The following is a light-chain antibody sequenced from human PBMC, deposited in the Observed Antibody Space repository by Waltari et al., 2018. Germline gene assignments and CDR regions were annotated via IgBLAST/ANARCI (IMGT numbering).Light chain of an antibody. V-gene: IGKV1-12*01. CDR3: QQAKSFPLT. CDR2: AAS. Sequence: DIQMTQPPSPVSASVGDRVTPPCRASQGISSSLACYQQKPGKVPNLLIYAASSLQSGVPSRFSGSGSGTDFTLTISSLQPEDSATYYCQQAKSFPLTFGPGTKVDIK. J-gene: IGKJ3*01. CDR1: QGISSS.